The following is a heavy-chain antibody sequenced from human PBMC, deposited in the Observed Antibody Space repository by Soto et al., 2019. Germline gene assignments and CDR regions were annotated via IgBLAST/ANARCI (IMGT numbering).Heavy chain of an antibody. V-gene: IGHV3-30*18. CDR1: GFTLRNIA. J-gene: IGHJ6*02. Sequence: PGGSLRLSCEASGFTLRNIAMHWVRQAPGKGLEWVAAINFDGSNDHYGDSVKGRFTISRDNAKNTLFLQMNSLRPEDTAVYYCAKVTRSIYALDGWGQGTPVTVSS. CDR2: INFDGSND. CDR3: AKVTRSIYALDG. D-gene: IGHD4-17*01.